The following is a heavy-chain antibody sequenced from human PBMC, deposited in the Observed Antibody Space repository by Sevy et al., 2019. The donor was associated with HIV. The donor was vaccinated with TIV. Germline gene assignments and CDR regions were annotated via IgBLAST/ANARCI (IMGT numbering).Heavy chain of an antibody. CDR2: ISSSGTSR. D-gene: IGHD3-22*01. CDR3: AKDYRGYYYGMDV. J-gene: IGHJ6*02. V-gene: IGHV3-23*01. Sequence: GGSLRLSCAASGFTFGRYAMGWVRQAPGKGLEWVSTISSSGTSRHYADSVKGRFTISRDNSNNILYLQMNRLRADDTAVYYCAKDYRGYYYGMDVWGQWTTVTVSS. CDR1: GFTFGRYA.